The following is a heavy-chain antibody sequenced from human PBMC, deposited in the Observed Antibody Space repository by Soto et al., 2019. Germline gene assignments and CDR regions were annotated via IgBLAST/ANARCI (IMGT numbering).Heavy chain of an antibody. CDR3: ASPDIWSGYSWVY. J-gene: IGHJ4*02. V-gene: IGHV3-21*01. Sequence: GSLRLSCAASGFTFSSCRMNGVRQAPGKGLEWVSFISSSSSYISYADSVKGRFTTSRDNARNSLYLQMNSLRAEDTAVYYCASPDIWSGYSWVYWGQGSLVTVSS. CDR2: ISSSSSYI. D-gene: IGHD3-3*01. CDR1: GFTFSSCR.